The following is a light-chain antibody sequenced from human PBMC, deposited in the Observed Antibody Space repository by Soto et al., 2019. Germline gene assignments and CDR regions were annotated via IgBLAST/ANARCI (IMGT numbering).Light chain of an antibody. V-gene: IGLV4-69*01. CDR1: SGHSSYA. CDR2: VNSDGSH. Sequence: QLVLTQSPSASASLGASVKLTCTLSSGHSSYAIAWYQQQPEKGPRYLMKVNSDGSHIKGDGIPDRFSGSSSGAERYLTISSLQSEDEADYYCQTWGTGIVVFGGGTKVTVL. J-gene: IGLJ2*01. CDR3: QTWGTGIVV.